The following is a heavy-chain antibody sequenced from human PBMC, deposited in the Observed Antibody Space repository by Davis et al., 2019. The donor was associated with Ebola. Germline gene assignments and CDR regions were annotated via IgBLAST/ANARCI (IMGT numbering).Heavy chain of an antibody. Sequence: SVKVSCKASGGTFSSYAISWVRQAPGQGLEWMGGIIPIFGTANYAQKLQGRVTMTTDTSTSTAYMELRSLRSDDTAVYYCARDPLVGAADYWGQGTLVTVSS. CDR1: GGTFSSYA. CDR3: ARDPLVGAADY. CDR2: IIPIFGTA. D-gene: IGHD1-26*01. V-gene: IGHV1-69*05. J-gene: IGHJ4*02.